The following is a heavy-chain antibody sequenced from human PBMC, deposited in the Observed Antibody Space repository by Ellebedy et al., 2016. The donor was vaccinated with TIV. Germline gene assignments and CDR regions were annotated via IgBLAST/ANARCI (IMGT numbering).Heavy chain of an antibody. CDR2: ISHSGDT. V-gene: IGHV4-4*02. D-gene: IGHD3-22*01. Sequence: GSLRLXCAVSGGSITTGTYWSWVRQPPGAGLEWIGEISHSGDTKYNPSLKTRVTISIDKSKNQFSLRLNSVTAADTAVYYCARSSGYSSLDYWGQGTLVTVSS. CDR3: ARSSGYSSLDY. J-gene: IGHJ4*02. CDR1: GGSITTGTY.